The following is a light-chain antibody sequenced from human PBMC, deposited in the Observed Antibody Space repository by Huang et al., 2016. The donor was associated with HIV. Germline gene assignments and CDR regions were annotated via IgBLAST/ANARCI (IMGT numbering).Light chain of an antibody. CDR2: NTS. CDR3: QQYGGSPPGVT. CDR1: QSVTTTY. V-gene: IGKV3-20*01. J-gene: IGKJ4*01. Sequence: EIVLTQSPGTLSLSPGARATLTCRASQSVTTTYLAWYQQKPGQPPRLLIYNTSKRAIGIPDRFSGSGSGTDFSLTIRRLEPEDFAVYYCQQYGGSPPGVTFGGGTKVEVK.